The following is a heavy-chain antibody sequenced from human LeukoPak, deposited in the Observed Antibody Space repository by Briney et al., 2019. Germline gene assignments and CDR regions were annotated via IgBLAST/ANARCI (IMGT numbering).Heavy chain of an antibody. D-gene: IGHD6-6*01. Sequence: ASVKVSCKASGYIFINYYMHWVRQAPGQGLEWMGIINPSGGSTSYAQKFQGRVTMTRDMSTSTVYMELSSLRSEDTPVYYCAREPMVQPQSSSNNVFDYWGQGTLVTVSS. CDR2: INPSGGST. J-gene: IGHJ4*02. CDR1: GYIFINYY. V-gene: IGHV1-46*01. CDR3: AREPMVQPQSSSNNVFDY.